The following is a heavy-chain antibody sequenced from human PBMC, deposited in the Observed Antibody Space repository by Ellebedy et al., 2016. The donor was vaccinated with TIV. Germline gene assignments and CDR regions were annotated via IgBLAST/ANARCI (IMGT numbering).Heavy chain of an antibody. J-gene: IGHJ4*02. Sequence: MPSETLSLTCTVSGGSISSSSYYWGWIRQPPGKGLEWIGSIYYSGSTYYNPSLKSRVTISVDTSKNQFSLKLSSVTAADTAVYYCARDGAGVKFDYWGQGTLVTVSS. V-gene: IGHV4-39*02. D-gene: IGHD3-10*01. CDR2: IYYSGST. CDR1: GGSISSSSYY. CDR3: ARDGAGVKFDY.